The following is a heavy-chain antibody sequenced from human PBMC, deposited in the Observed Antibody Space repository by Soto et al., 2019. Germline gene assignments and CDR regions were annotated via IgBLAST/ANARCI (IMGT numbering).Heavy chain of an antibody. D-gene: IGHD3-9*01. CDR3: AKRPRPILTFAY. CDR1: GFIFSNYV. V-gene: IGHV3-23*01. Sequence: HPGGSLRLSCAASGFIFSNYVMSWVRQAPGKGLEWVSSISDSGGTSYYADSVKGRFTISRDNSKNTLYLQMNSLRAEDTAIYYCAKRPRPILTFAYWGQGTLVTVSS. J-gene: IGHJ4*02. CDR2: ISDSGGTS.